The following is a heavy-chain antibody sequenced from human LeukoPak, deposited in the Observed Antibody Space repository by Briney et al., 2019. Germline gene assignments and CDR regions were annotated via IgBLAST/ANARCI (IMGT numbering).Heavy chain of an antibody. D-gene: IGHD3-22*01. CDR3: ARDYTMTHAFDI. J-gene: IGHJ3*02. CDR1: GGSMSDYY. CDR2: IYSTGST. V-gene: IGHV4-59*01. Sequence: QVQLQESGPGLVKPWETLSLTCTVSGGSMSDYYWIWIRQPPGKGLEGIGYIYSTGSTNYNPSLKSRVTISVDTSKNQFFLKLNSVTAADTALYYCARDYTMTHAFDIWGQGTLVTVSS.